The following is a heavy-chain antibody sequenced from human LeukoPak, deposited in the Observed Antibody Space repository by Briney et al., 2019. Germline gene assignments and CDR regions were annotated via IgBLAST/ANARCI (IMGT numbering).Heavy chain of an antibody. CDR2: IYYSGST. D-gene: IGHD3-3*01. CDR1: GGSISSSSYY. J-gene: IGHJ3*02. V-gene: IGHV4-39*02. CDR3: AREGASYDFWSGYGYAFDI. Sequence: SETLSLTCTVSGGSISSSSYYWGWIRQPPGKGLEWVGSIYYSGSTYYNPSLKSRVTISVDTSKNQYSLKLSSLTAADTAVYYCAREGASYDFWSGYGYAFDIWGQGPMVTVSS.